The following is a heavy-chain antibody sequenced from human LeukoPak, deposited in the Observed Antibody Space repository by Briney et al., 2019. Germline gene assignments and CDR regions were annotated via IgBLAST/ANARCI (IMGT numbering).Heavy chain of an antibody. J-gene: IGHJ5*02. CDR3: AKAGAYILVVWPTLSKYNWFDP. CDR1: GFTFSSYA. V-gene: IGHV3-23*01. CDR2: ISGSGGST. Sequence: GGSLRPSCAASGFTFSSYAMSWVRQAPGKGLEWVSAISGSGGSTYYADSVKGRFTISRDNSKNTLYLQMNSLRAEDTAVYYCAKAGAYILVVWPTLSKYNWFDPWGQGTLVTVSS. D-gene: IGHD2-15*01.